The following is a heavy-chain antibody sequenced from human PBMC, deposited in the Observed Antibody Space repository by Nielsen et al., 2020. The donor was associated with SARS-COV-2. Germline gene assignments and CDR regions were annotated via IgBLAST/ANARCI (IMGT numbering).Heavy chain of an antibody. CDR1: GGSISSSSYY. J-gene: IGHJ6*02. Sequence: SETLSLTCTVSGGSISSSSYYWGWIRQPPGKGLEWIGSIYYSGSTYYNPSLKSRVTISVDTSKNQFSLKLSSVTAADTAVYYCARRDFWSGYYTPYGMDVWGQGTTVTV. CDR2: IYYSGST. V-gene: IGHV4-39*01. D-gene: IGHD3-3*01. CDR3: ARRDFWSGYYTPYGMDV.